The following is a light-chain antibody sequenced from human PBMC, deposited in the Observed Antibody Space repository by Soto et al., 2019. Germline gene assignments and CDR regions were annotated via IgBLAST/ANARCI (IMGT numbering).Light chain of an antibody. CDR2: RNN. CDR3: AAWDDSLSGVV. Sequence: QSVLTQPPSASGTPGQRVTISCSGSSSNIGSNYVYWYQQLPGTVPQLLIYRNNDRPSGVPDRFSGSKSGTSASLAISGFRSEDEADYYCAAWDDSLSGVVFGGGTQLTVL. CDR1: SSNIGSNY. J-gene: IGLJ2*01. V-gene: IGLV1-47*01.